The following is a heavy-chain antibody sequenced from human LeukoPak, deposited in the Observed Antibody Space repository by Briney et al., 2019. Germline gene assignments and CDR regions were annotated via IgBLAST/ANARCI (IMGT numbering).Heavy chain of an antibody. D-gene: IGHD2-2*02. CDR2: MNPNSGNT. Sequence: ASVKVSCKASGYTFTSYDINWVRQATGQGLEWMGWMNPNSGNTGYAQKFQGRVTMTRNTSISTAYMELSSLRSEDTAVYYCARSYCSSTSCYREYFQHWGQGTLVTVSS. CDR1: GYTFTSYD. V-gene: IGHV1-8*01. CDR3: ARSYCSSTSCYREYFQH. J-gene: IGHJ1*01.